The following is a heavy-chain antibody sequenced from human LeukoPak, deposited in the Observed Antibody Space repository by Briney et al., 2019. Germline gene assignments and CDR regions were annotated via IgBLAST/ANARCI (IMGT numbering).Heavy chain of an antibody. J-gene: IGHJ3*02. CDR3: ARRVAVARRDAFDI. V-gene: IGHV4-59*08. CDR1: GGSITSDY. Sequence: SETLSLTCTVSGGSITSDYWSWIRQPPGKGLEWIGYIYYSGSTNYNPSLKSRVTISIDTSKNQFSLKLSSVTAADTAVYYCARRVAVARRDAFDIWGQGTMVTVSS. D-gene: IGHD6-19*01. CDR2: IYYSGST.